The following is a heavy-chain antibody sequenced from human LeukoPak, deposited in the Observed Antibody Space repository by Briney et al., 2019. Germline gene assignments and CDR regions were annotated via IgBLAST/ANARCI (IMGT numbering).Heavy chain of an antibody. Sequence: SETLSLTCSVSGGSIISSSYYWGWIRQPPGKGLEWIGSIYYSESAYYNPSLKSRVTISVDTSKNQFSLKLSSVTAADTAVYYCARRFGLEYDSGAYHGGYFDYWGQGTLVTVSS. CDR1: GGSIISSSYY. D-gene: IGHD3-22*01. CDR2: IYYSESA. CDR3: ARRFGLEYDSGAYHGGYFDY. J-gene: IGHJ4*02. V-gene: IGHV4-39*01.